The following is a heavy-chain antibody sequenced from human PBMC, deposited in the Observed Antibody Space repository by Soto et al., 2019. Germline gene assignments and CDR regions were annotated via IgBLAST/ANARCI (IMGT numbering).Heavy chain of an antibody. CDR2: IYHSGST. CDR1: AGTISSYY. D-gene: IGHD4-17*01. Sequence: PSETLSLTCTVSAGTISSYYWSWIRQPPGKGLEWIGEIYHSGSTNYNPSLKSRVTISVDKSKNQFSLKLSSVTAADTAVYYCAREVTTGDFDYWGQGTLVTVSS. V-gene: IGHV4-59*12. CDR3: AREVTTGDFDY. J-gene: IGHJ4*02.